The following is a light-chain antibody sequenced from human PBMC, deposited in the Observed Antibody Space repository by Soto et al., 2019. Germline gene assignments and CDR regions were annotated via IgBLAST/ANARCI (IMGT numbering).Light chain of an antibody. V-gene: IGKV1-39*01. J-gene: IGKJ1*01. CDR3: QQIYSFRT. Sequence: DIQMTQSPSSLSASVGDRVTITCRASQSIYNSLYWYQQKPGQAPKLLIYGASNLQSGVPARFSGSGYGTDFTLTISSPQPEDFATYYCQQIYSFRTFGQGTNVETK. CDR2: GAS. CDR1: QSIYNS.